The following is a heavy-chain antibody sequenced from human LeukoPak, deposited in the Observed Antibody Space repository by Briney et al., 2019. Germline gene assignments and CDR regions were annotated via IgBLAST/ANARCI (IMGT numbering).Heavy chain of an antibody. J-gene: IGHJ4*02. CDR1: GYSISSGCY. V-gene: IGHV4-38-2*02. CDR2: IYQSGST. Sequence: SETLSLTCAVSGYSISSGCYWGWIRQPPGKGLEWIGSIYQSGSTYYNPSLKSRVTISVDTSKNQYSLKLSSVTAADTAVYYCARERVVPAAIQQGYFDYWGQGTLVTVSS. D-gene: IGHD2-2*02. CDR3: ARERVVPAAIQQGYFDY.